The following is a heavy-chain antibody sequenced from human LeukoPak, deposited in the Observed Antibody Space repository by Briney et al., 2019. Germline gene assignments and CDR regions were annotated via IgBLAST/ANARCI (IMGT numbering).Heavy chain of an antibody. CDR3: AKELQMATIKDDSSYFDY. V-gene: IGHV3-33*06. Sequence: PGRSLRLSCAASGFTFSSYGMHWVRQAPGKGLEWVAVIWYDGSNKYYADSVKGRFTISRDNSKNTLYLQMNSLRAEDTAVYYCAKELQMATIKDDSSYFDYWDQGTLVTVSS. J-gene: IGHJ4*02. CDR1: GFTFSSYG. D-gene: IGHD5-24*01. CDR2: IWYDGSNK.